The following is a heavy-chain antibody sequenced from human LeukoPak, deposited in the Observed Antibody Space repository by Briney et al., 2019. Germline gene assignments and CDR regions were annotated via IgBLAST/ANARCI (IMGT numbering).Heavy chain of an antibody. CDR3: ARGIVGAAAGGRFDY. V-gene: IGHV3-11*05. CDR1: GFTLSDFY. CDR2: IKSSSGYT. Sequence: GGSLRLSCAASGFTLSDFYMSWIRQAPGKGLEWLSHIKSSSGYTNYADSVKGRFTISRDNAKNSLYLQMNSLRAEDTAVYYCARGIVGAAAGGRFDYWGQGTLVTVSA. J-gene: IGHJ4*02. D-gene: IGHD1-26*01.